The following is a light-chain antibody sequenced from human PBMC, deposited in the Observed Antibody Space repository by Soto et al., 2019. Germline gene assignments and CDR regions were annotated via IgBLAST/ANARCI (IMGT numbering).Light chain of an antibody. CDR2: GAS. Sequence: EIVLTQSPGTLSLSPGERATLSCRASQSVSSSYLAWYQQKPGQAPRLLIYGASSRATGIPDRFSGSGSGTEFPLTISSLQPDDFATYYCQQYNSYWTFGQGTKVDIK. V-gene: IGKV3-20*01. CDR3: QQYNSYWT. J-gene: IGKJ1*01. CDR1: QSVSSSY.